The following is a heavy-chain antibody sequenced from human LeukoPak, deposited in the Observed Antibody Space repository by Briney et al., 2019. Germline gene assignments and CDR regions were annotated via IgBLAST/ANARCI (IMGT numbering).Heavy chain of an antibody. CDR3: ARDALDYGDYVSFDY. CDR1: GYTFASYG. D-gene: IGHD4-17*01. V-gene: IGHV1-18*01. CDR2: ISAYNGNT. Sequence: GASVKVSCKASGYTFASYGISWVRQAPGQGLEWMGWISAYNGNTNYAQKLQGRVTMTTDTSTSTAYMELRSLRSDDTAVYFCARDALDYGDYVSFDYWGQGTLVTVSS. J-gene: IGHJ4*02.